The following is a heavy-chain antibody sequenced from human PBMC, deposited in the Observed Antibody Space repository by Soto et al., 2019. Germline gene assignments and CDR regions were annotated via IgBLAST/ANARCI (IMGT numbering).Heavy chain of an antibody. D-gene: IGHD5-12*01. J-gene: IGHJ4*02. Sequence: GGSLRLFCAAAGFTFSRFWMSWVRQAPGKGLEWVANIKQDGTEKNYVDSVRGRFTISRDNAKNSLDLQMNSLTAEDTAVYYCASVAIWGQGTLVTVSS. CDR2: IKQDGTEK. V-gene: IGHV3-7*01. CDR1: GFTFSRFW. CDR3: ASVAI.